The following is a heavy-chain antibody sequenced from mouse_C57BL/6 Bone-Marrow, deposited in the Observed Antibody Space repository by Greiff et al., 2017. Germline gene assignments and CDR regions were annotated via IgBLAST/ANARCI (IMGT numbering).Heavy chain of an antibody. V-gene: IGHV1-50*01. CDR2: IDPSDSYT. Sequence: VQLQQPGAELVKPGASVKLSCKASGYTFTSYWMQWVKQRPGQGLEWIGEIDPSDSYTNYNQKFKGKATLTVDTSSSTAYMQLSSLTSEDSAVYYCARDDYYYLDYWGQGTTLTVSS. J-gene: IGHJ2*01. CDR3: ARDDYYYLDY. D-gene: IGHD2-4*01. CDR1: GYTFTSYW.